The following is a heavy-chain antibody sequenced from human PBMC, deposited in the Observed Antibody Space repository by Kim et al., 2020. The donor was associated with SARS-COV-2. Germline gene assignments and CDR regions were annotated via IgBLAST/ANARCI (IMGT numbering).Heavy chain of an antibody. CDR3: ARENFMAGSWPIPFYSGMD. Sequence: ASVKVSCKASGYPFTSYGISWVRQAPGQGLECMGWISAHNGNTNYAQKFQGRVTMTTDTSTSTAYMELRDLRSDDTAVYYCARENFMAGSWPIPFYSGMD. V-gene: IGHV1-18*01. J-gene: IGHJ6*01. CDR1: GYPFTSYG. D-gene: IGHD6-6*01. CDR2: ISAHNGNT.